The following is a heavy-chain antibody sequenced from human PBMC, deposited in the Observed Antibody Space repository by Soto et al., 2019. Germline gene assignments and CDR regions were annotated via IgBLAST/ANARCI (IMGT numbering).Heavy chain of an antibody. D-gene: IGHD3-10*01. CDR3: ARVRVRVTMVRGVAPCYYGMDV. CDR1: GGSFSGCY. CDR2: INHSGST. J-gene: IGHJ6*02. V-gene: IGHV4-34*01. Sequence: SETLSLTCAVYGGSFSGCYWSWIRQPPGKGLEWIGEINHSGSTNYNPSLKSRVTISVDTSKNQFSLKLSSVTAADTAVYYCARVRVRVTMVRGVAPCYYGMDVWGQGTTVTVSS.